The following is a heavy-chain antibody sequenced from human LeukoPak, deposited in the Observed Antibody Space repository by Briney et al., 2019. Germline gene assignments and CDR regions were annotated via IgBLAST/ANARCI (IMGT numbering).Heavy chain of an antibody. D-gene: IGHD5-24*01. Sequence: PGGSLRLSCAASGFTFSSYAMSWVRQAPGKGLEWASAISGSGSSTYYADSVKGRFTISRDNSKNTLYLQMNSLRAEDTAVYYCAKTNLRWLQLYYFDYWGQGTLVTVSS. CDR3: AKTNLRWLQLYYFDY. J-gene: IGHJ4*02. CDR1: GFTFSSYA. CDR2: ISGSGSST. V-gene: IGHV3-23*01.